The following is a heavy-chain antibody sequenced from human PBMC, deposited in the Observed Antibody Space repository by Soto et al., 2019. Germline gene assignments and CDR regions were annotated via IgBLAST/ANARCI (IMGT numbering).Heavy chain of an antibody. CDR2: MNPNSGNT. V-gene: IGHV1-8*01. D-gene: IGHD6-13*01. Sequence: QVQLVQSGAEVKKPGASVKVSCKASGYTFTSYDINWVRQATGQGLEWMGWMNPNSGNTGYAQKFQGRVTMTRKTSISTAYMELSSLRSEDTAVYYCARVRIAAARGAYYYYGMDVWGQGTTVTVSS. CDR1: GYTFTSYD. J-gene: IGHJ6*02. CDR3: ARVRIAAARGAYYYYGMDV.